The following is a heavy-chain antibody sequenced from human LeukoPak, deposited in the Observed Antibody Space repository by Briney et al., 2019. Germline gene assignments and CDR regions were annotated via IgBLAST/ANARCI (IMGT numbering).Heavy chain of an antibody. V-gene: IGHV1-18*01. CDR3: ARDVERMISFGGVSAF. D-gene: IGHD3-16*01. Sequence: GASVKVSCKASGYTFTSYGISWVRQAPGQGLEWMGWITTYNGNTNYAQKLQGRVTMITDTSTNTAHLELRSLRSDDTAVYYCARDVERMISFGGVSAFWGQGTLVTVSS. CDR2: ITTYNGNT. CDR1: GYTFTSYG. J-gene: IGHJ4*02.